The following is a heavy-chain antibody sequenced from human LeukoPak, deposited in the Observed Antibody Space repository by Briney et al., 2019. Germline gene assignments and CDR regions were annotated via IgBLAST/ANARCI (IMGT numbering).Heavy chain of an antibody. CDR1: GFTFRSYA. J-gene: IGHJ4*02. CDR3: AKFQANYYDSSGYGCFDY. D-gene: IGHD3-22*01. Sequence: GGSLRLSCATSGFTFRSYAMNWVRQAPGKGLEWVSGISGSGDITYYAESVKGRLTVSRDNSRNMLYLEMNSLRAEDTAVYYCAKFQANYYDSSGYGCFDYWGQGVLVTVSS. CDR2: ISGSGDIT. V-gene: IGHV3-23*01.